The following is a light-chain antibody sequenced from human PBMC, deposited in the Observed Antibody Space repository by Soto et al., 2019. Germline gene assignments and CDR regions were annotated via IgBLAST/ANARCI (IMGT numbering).Light chain of an antibody. Sequence: QSALTQPASVSGSPGQSITISCTGTTSDVGSYNSVSWYQQYPGKAPKLMIYEVSKRPSGVPDRFSGSKSGNTASLTISGLQAEDEADYYCSSYAGSLYVFGTGTKVTVL. V-gene: IGLV2-14*01. CDR1: TSDVGSYNS. J-gene: IGLJ1*01. CDR2: EVS. CDR3: SSYAGSLYV.